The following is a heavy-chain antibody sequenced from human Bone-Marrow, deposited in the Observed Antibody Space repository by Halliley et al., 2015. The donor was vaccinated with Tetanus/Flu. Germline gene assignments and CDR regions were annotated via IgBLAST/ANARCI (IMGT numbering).Heavy chain of an antibody. D-gene: IGHD4-17*01. J-gene: IGHJ4*02. V-gene: IGHV3-23*01. Sequence: ISGSGAIKYYAGSVKGRFTITRDNSKNTVSLLMNSLRAEDTAMYYCVEGFYGDNSEGNKFDFWGQGTLVTVSS. CDR2: ISGSGAIK. CDR3: VEGFYGDNSEGNKFDF.